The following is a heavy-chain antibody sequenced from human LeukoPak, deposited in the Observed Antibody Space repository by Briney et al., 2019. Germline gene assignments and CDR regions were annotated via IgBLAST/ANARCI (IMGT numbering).Heavy chain of an antibody. D-gene: IGHD2-8*01. CDR2: IWYDGSNK. Sequence: GGSLRLSCAASGFTFSSYGMHWVRQAPGKGLEWVAVIWYDGSNKYYADSVKGRFTISRDNSKNTLYLQMNSLRAEDTAVYYCARERQRYCTNGVCYRDAFDYWGQGTLVTVSS. CDR3: ARERQRYCTNGVCYRDAFDY. CDR1: GFTFSSYG. J-gene: IGHJ4*02. V-gene: IGHV3-33*01.